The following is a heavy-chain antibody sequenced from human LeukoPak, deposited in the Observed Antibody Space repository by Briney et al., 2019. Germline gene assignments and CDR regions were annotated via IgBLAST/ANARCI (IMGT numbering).Heavy chain of an antibody. CDR1: GYTFTGYY. CDR2: INPNSGGT. Sequence: ASVKVSCKASGYTFTGYYIHWVRQAPGQGLEWMGWINPNSGGTNYAQKFQGRVTMTRDTSISTAYMELSRLRSDDTAVYYCARHLFSLRFLEWLPHFDYWGQGTLVTVSS. CDR3: ARHLFSLRFLEWLPHFDY. J-gene: IGHJ4*02. V-gene: IGHV1-2*02. D-gene: IGHD3-3*01.